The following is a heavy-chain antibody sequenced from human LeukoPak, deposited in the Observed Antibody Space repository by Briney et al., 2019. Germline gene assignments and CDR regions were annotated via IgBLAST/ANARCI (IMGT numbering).Heavy chain of an antibody. V-gene: IGHV3-23*01. J-gene: IGHJ4*02. CDR3: TVGGTIHWVEDY. Sequence: GGSLRLSCAASKFAFSSYAMSWVRQAPGKGLEWVSAISGGGGNTYYADSVKGRFTISRDNSKNTLYLQMNSLRAEDTAVYYCTVGGTIHWVEDYWGQGTLVIVSS. CDR1: KFAFSSYA. CDR2: ISGGGGNT. D-gene: IGHD1-26*01.